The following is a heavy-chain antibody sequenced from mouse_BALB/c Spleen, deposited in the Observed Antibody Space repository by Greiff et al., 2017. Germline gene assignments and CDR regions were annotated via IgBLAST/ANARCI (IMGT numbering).Heavy chain of an antibody. V-gene: IGHV1-9*01. CDR3: ARGGGGYLWYFDV. D-gene: IGHD1-1*02. CDR2: ILPGSGST. CDR1: GYTFSSYW. J-gene: IGHJ1*01. Sequence: VQLQESGAELMKPGASVKISCKATGYTFSSYWIEWVKQRPGHSLEWIGEILPGSGSTNYNEKFKGKATFTADTSSNTAYMQLSSLTSEDSAVYYCARGGGGYLWYFDVWGAGTTVTVSS.